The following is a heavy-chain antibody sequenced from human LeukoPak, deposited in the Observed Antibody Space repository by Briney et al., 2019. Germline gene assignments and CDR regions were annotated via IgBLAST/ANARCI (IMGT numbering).Heavy chain of an antibody. CDR1: GYTFTGYY. D-gene: IGHD2-2*01. CDR2: INPNSGGT. CDR3: ARVTVVVPAAMLAPFSYFDY. J-gene: IGHJ4*02. Sequence: GASVKVSCKASGYTFTGYYMHWVRQAPGQGLEWMGWINPNSGGTNYAQKFQGRVTMTRDTSISTAYMELSRLRSDDTAVYYCARVTVVVPAAMLAPFSYFDYWGQGTLVTVSS. V-gene: IGHV1-2*02.